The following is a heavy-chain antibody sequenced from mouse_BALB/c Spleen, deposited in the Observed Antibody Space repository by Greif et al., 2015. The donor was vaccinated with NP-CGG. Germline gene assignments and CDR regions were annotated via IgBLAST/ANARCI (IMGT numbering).Heavy chain of an antibody. CDR2: ISSGGSYT. J-gene: IGHJ2*01. CDR1: GFTFSSYA. V-gene: IGHV5-9-3*01. D-gene: IGHD2-3*01. CDR3: ARIYDGYFDY. Sequence: EVKLMESGGGSVKPGGSLRLSCAASGFTFSSYAMSWVRQTPEKRLEWVATISSGGSYTYYPDSVKGRFTISRDNTKNTLYLQMSSLRSEDTAMYYCARIYDGYFDYWGQGTTLTVSS.